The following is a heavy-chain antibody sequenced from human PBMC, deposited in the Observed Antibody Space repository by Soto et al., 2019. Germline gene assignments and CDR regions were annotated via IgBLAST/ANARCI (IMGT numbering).Heavy chain of an antibody. CDR3: AKDGPLNPLYGDFASGYMDV. J-gene: IGHJ6*03. D-gene: IGHD4-17*01. CDR1: GFTFDDYA. Sequence: GGSLRLSCAASGFTFDDYAMHWVRQAPGKGLEWVSGISWNSGSIGYADSVKGRFTISRDNAKNSLYLQMNSLRAEDTALYYCAKDGPLNPLYGDFASGYMDVWGKGTTVTVSS. CDR2: ISWNSGSI. V-gene: IGHV3-9*01.